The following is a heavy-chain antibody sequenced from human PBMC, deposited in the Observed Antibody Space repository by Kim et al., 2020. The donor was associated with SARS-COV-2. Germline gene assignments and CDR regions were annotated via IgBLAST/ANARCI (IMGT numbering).Heavy chain of an antibody. V-gene: IGHV5-51*01. CDR3: ARPPLSGNNYSEY. CDR2: IYPGDSDT. D-gene: IGHD1-20*01. J-gene: IGHJ4*02. Sequence: GESLKISCQASGYRSSIYWIAWVRQMPGRGLEWMGTIYPGDSDTSYSPSFEGQVTFSADKSTNTAYLQWSSLKSSDTAIYYCARPPLSGNNYSEYWGQGTLVTVSS. CDR1: GYRSSIYW.